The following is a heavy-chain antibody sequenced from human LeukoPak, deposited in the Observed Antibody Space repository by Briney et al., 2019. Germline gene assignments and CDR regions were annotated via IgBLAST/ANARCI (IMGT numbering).Heavy chain of an antibody. D-gene: IGHD3-16*01. J-gene: IGHJ5*02. Sequence: GPVWRSSTAFRDTFSSYGISWARHGPRQGLEWMGWISAYNGNTNYAQKLQGRVTMTTDTSTSTAYMELRSLRSDDTAVYYCARSGGDSLLDPWGQGTLVTVSS. CDR1: RDTFSSYG. V-gene: IGHV1-18*01. CDR3: ARSGGDSLLDP. CDR2: ISAYNGNT.